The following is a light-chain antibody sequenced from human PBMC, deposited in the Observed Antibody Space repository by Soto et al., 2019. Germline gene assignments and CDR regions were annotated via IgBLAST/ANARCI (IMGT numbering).Light chain of an antibody. V-gene: IGLV1-44*01. CDR3: AAWDDSLKGPV. CDR2: SNN. Sequence: QSVLTQPPSASGTPGQWVTISCSGSSSNIGTNVVNWYQQLPGTAPKFVIYSNNQRPSGVPDRFSGSKSGTSASLAISGLQSEDEADYYCAAWDDSLKGPVFGGGTKLTVL. J-gene: IGLJ2*01. CDR1: SSNIGTNV.